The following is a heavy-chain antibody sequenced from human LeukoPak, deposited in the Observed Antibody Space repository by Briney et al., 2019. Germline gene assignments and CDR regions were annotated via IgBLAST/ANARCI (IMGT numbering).Heavy chain of an antibody. CDR2: IGTAGDT. J-gene: IGHJ4*02. CDR1: GFTFSSYD. Sequence: GGSLRLSCAASGFTFSSYDMHWVRQATGKGLEWVSAIGTAGDTYYPGSVKGRFTISRENAKNSLYLQMSSLRAGDTAVYYCARAADYYDSSGYYRRSTRHFDYWGQGTLVTVSS. CDR3: ARAADYYDSSGYYRRSTRHFDY. D-gene: IGHD3-22*01. V-gene: IGHV3-13*01.